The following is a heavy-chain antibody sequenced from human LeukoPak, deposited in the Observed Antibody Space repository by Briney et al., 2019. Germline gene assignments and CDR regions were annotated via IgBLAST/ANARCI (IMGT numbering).Heavy chain of an antibody. CDR1: GFTFSSYS. D-gene: IGHD5-24*01. J-gene: IGHJ4*02. CDR2: ISSSSSYI. CDR3: ARDRAVEMATIFYY. Sequence: GGSLRLSCAASGFTFSSYSMNWVRQAPGKGLEWVSYISSSSSYIYYADSVKGRFTISRDNAKNSLYLQMNSLRAEDTAVYYCARDRAVEMATIFYYWGQGTLVTVSS. V-gene: IGHV3-21*01.